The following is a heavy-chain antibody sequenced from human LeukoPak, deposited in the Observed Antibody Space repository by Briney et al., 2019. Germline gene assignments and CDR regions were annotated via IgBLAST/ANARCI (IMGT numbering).Heavy chain of an antibody. CDR3: ARVPLHPTISNFDF. Sequence: GGSLTLSCAASGFTVSSNYMSWVRQAPGKGLEWVSVLYSDGRTFYTDSVKGRFTISRHNSNNTLYLQMNSLRAEDTAVYYCARVPLHPTISNFDFWGQGTLVSLSS. D-gene: IGHD2/OR15-2a*01. J-gene: IGHJ4*02. CDR1: GFTVSSNY. V-gene: IGHV3-53*04. CDR2: LYSDGRT.